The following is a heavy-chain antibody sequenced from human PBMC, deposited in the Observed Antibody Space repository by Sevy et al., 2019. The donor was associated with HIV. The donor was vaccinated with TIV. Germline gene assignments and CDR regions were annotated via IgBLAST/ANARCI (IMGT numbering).Heavy chain of an antibody. V-gene: IGHV3-21*01. CDR2: ISFSSNYI. D-gene: IGHD3-10*01. CDR3: ARPYGSGSWEAFDI. Sequence: GGSLRLSCAASGFTFSTYTMNWVRQAPGKGLEWVSSISFSSNYIYYADSVKGRFTISRDNAKKSLFLQMNSLRAEDTAVYYCARPYGSGSWEAFDIWGQGTIVTVSS. CDR1: GFTFSTYT. J-gene: IGHJ3*02.